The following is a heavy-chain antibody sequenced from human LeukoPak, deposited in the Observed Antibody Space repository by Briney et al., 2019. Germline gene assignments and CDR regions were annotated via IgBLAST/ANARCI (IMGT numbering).Heavy chain of an antibody. D-gene: IGHD5-24*01. J-gene: IGHJ5*02. CDR1: GGSISSSSYY. V-gene: IGHV4-39*07. Sequence: TSETLSLTCTVSGGSISSSSYYWGWIRQPPGKGLEWIGSIYHSGSTYYNPSLKSRVTISVDTSKNQFSLKLSSVTAADTAVYYCARVRAHGYWVFNWFDPWGQGTLVTVSS. CDR3: ARVRAHGYWVFNWFDP. CDR2: IYHSGST.